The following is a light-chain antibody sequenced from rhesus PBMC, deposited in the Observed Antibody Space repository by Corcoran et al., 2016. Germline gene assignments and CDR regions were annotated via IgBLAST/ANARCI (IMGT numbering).Light chain of an antibody. V-gene: IGKV2-104*02. CDR2: EVS. CDR1: QSLLHSDGKTF. CDR3: MQGLQFPYT. J-gene: IGKJ2*01. Sequence: DIVMTQTPLSLPVTPGEPASISCRSSQSLLHSDGKTFLDWYLQKPGQSPQLLIYEVSNRASGVPDRVSGRGSGTDLTLKISRMEAEDIGIYYCMQGLQFPYTFGQGTKVEIK.